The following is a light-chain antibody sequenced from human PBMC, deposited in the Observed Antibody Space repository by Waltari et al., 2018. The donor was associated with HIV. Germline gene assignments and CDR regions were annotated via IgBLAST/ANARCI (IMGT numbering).Light chain of an antibody. J-gene: IGKJ1*01. Sequence: DIQMTQSPSSLSASVGDRVTITCRASQIIANYLNWYQHKPGKAPKVLIFAAATLQSGFPARVSGTGYGTDFRLTITSLQREDFATYYCQQTYITPRTFGQGTKVEIK. V-gene: IGKV1-39*01. CDR1: QIIANY. CDR3: QQTYITPRT. CDR2: AAA.